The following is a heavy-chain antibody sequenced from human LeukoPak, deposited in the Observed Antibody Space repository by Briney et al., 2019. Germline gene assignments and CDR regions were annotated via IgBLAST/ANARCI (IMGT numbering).Heavy chain of an antibody. Sequence: GGSLRLSCADSGFTFSSYAMSWVRQAPGKGLEWVSSISGSSTRTYYADSVKGRFTVSRDNPKNTLYLQMNSLRAEDTAVYYCAKQRDYYDSSGYYRGYYFNYWGQGTLVTVSS. CDR1: GFTFSSYA. D-gene: IGHD3-22*01. CDR3: AKQRDYYDSSGYYRGYYFNY. CDR2: ISGSSTRT. V-gene: IGHV3-23*01. J-gene: IGHJ4*02.